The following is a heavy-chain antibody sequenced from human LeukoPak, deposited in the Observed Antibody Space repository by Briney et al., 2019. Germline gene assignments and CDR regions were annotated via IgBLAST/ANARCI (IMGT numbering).Heavy chain of an antibody. J-gene: IGHJ4*02. CDR3: ARDTSDSSGHCFDY. V-gene: IGHV3-21*01. CDR2: IDSNSNFM. CDR1: GFTFGSYS. Sequence: GGSLRLSCAASGFTFGSYSMAWVRQAPGKGLEWVSLIDSNSNFMNYADSVKGRFTISRDNAKNSLYLQMNSLRAEDTAVYYCARDTSDSSGHCFDYWGQGTLVTVSS. D-gene: IGHD3-22*01.